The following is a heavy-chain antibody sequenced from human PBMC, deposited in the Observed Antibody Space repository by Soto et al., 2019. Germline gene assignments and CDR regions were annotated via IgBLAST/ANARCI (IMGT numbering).Heavy chain of an antibody. CDR3: ARVDSSSWYVSSYYYYGMDV. J-gene: IGHJ6*02. CDR1: GFTFSSYW. CDR2: INSDGSST. D-gene: IGHD6-13*01. Sequence: GGSLRLSCAASGFTFSSYWMHWVRQAPGKGLVWVSRINSDGSSTSYADSVKGRFTISRDNAKNTLYLQMNSLRAEGTAVYYCARVDSSSWYVSSYYYYGMDVWGQGTTVTVSS. V-gene: IGHV3-74*01.